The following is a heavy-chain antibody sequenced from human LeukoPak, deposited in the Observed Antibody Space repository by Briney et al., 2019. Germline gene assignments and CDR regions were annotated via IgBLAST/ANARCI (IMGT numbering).Heavy chain of an antibody. V-gene: IGHV4-4*02. Sequence: PSETLSLTCAVSGGSISSSNWWSWVRQPPGKGLEWIGEIYHSGSTNYNPSLKSRVTISVDKSKNQFSLKLSSVTAADTVVYYCARDTYYYGSGTYYFNYWGQGTLVTVSS. D-gene: IGHD3-10*01. CDR3: ARDTYYYGSGTYYFNY. J-gene: IGHJ4*02. CDR1: GGSISSSNW. CDR2: IYHSGST.